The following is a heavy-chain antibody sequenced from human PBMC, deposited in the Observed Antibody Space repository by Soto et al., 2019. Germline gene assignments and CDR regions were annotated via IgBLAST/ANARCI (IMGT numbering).Heavy chain of an antibody. CDR3: ARGRRVGRATIRYFDY. CDR1: GGSFSGYY. V-gene: IGHV4-34*01. CDR2: INHSGST. D-gene: IGHD5-12*01. Sequence: SETLSLTCAVYGGSFSGYYWSWIRQPPGKGLEWIGEINHSGSTNYNPSLKSRVTISVDTSKNQFSLKLSSVTAADTAVYYCARGRRVGRATIRYFDYWGQGTLVTVSS. J-gene: IGHJ4*02.